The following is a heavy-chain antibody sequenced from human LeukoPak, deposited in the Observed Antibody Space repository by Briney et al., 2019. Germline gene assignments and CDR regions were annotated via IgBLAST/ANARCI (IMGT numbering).Heavy chain of an antibody. CDR2: ISSSGSTI. CDR1: GFTFSDYY. V-gene: IGHV3-11*04. Sequence: PGGSLRLSCAASGFTFSDYYMSWIRQAPGKGLEWVSYISSSGSTIYYADSVKGRFTISRDNAKNTVYLQMSSLRAEDTAIYYCARICSTTDCLISAWGQGTLVTVSS. D-gene: IGHD2-2*01. CDR3: ARICSTTDCLISA. J-gene: IGHJ4*02.